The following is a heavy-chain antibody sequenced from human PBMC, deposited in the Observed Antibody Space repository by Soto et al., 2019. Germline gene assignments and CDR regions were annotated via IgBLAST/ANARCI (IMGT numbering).Heavy chain of an antibody. J-gene: IGHJ4*02. CDR2: ISYDGSNK. Sequence: GGSLRLSCAASGFTFSSYGMHWVRQAPGKGLEWVAVISYDGSNKYYADSVKGRFTISRDNSKNTLYLQMNSLRAEDTAVYYCAKGVMYYYDSSGYSPFDYWGQGTLVTVSS. D-gene: IGHD3-22*01. CDR3: AKGVMYYYDSSGYSPFDY. V-gene: IGHV3-30*18. CDR1: GFTFSSYG.